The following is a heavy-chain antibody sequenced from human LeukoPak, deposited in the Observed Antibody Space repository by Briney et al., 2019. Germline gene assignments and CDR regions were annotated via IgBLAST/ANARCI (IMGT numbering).Heavy chain of an antibody. J-gene: IGHJ4*02. Sequence: GGSLRLSRAASGFTFSDYYMGWLRQAPGKGLEWVSYITDSGSFKYYADSVKGRFTISRDNAKNSLDLQMNSLRAEDTAVYYCARVGQFSSDYWGQGTLVTVSS. CDR1: GFTFSDYY. D-gene: IGHD6-19*01. CDR3: ARVGQFSSDY. CDR2: ITDSGSFK. V-gene: IGHV3-11*01.